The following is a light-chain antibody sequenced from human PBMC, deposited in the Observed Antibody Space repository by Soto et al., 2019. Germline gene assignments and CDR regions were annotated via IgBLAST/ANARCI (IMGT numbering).Light chain of an antibody. CDR1: QSISNN. V-gene: IGKV3-15*01. CDR3: QQYSNWPLIT. CDR2: GAS. J-gene: IGKJ5*01. Sequence: EIVMTQSPGTLSVSPGERATLSCRASQSISNNLAWYQHNPGQSPRLLIYGASIRATRIPDRFSGSGSGTEFTLTISSLQSEDFAVYYCQQYSNWPLITFGQGTRLEIK.